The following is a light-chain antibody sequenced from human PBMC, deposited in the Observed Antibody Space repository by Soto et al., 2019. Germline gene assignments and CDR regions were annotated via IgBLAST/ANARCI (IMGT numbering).Light chain of an antibody. CDR3: QHYGSSGLT. CDR1: QSVTSSY. Sequence: EIVLTQSPGTLSLSPGERATLSCRASQSVTSSYLAWYQQKPGQAPRLLIYGASSRATGIPDRFSGSGSGTDFTLTISRLEPEDFAVYYCQHYGSSGLTFGGGTKVQIK. V-gene: IGKV3-20*01. J-gene: IGKJ4*01. CDR2: GAS.